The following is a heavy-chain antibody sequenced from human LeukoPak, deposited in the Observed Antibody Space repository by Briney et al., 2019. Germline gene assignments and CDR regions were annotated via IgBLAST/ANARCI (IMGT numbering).Heavy chain of an antibody. CDR1: GGTFSSYA. V-gene: IGHV1-46*01. Sequence: ASVKVSCKASGGTFSSYAISWVRQAPGQGLEWMGIINPSGGSTSYAQKFQGRVTMARDTSTSTVYMELSSLRSEDTAVYYCARVHYYGSGSLLYYFDYWGQGTLVTVSS. J-gene: IGHJ4*02. CDR2: INPSGGST. CDR3: ARVHYYGSGSLLYYFDY. D-gene: IGHD3-10*01.